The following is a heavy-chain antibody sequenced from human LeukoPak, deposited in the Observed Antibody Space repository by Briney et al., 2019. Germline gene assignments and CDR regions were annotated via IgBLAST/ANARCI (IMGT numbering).Heavy chain of an antibody. CDR2: IYYSGST. Sequence: PSETLSLTCTVSGGSISSSSYYWGWIRQPPGKGLEWIGSIYYSGSTYYNPSLKSRVTISVDTSKNQFSLKLSSVTAADTAVYYCAPRPTRLDYGQILDYWGQGTLVTVSS. V-gene: IGHV4-39*01. CDR3: APRPTRLDYGQILDY. D-gene: IGHD4-17*01. CDR1: GGSISSSSYY. J-gene: IGHJ4*02.